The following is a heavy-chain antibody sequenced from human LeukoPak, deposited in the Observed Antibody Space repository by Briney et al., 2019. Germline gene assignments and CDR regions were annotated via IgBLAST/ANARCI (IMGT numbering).Heavy chain of an antibody. V-gene: IGHV3-33*01. CDR3: ARGFMGSSGRYFDF. CDR2: IWYDESNK. CDR1: GYTFNTYG. Sequence: PGGSLRLSCAASGYTFNTYGMHWLCQAPGKGLERVAVIWYDESNKNYADSVKGRFTISRENSRNTLYLQMNSLRAEDTAVYYCARGFMGSSGRYFDFWGQGTLVTVSS. J-gene: IGHJ4*02. D-gene: IGHD3-22*01.